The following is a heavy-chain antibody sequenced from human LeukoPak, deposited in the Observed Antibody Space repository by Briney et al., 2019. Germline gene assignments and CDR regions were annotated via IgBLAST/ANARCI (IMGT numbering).Heavy chain of an antibody. J-gene: IGHJ6*02. CDR2: ISGSGGST. CDR1: GFTFSSYA. CDR3: AKDATTVARWYYYYGMDV. D-gene: IGHD4-23*01. V-gene: IGHV3-23*01. Sequence: PGGSLRLTCAASGFTFSSYAMSWVRQAPGKGLEWVSAISGSGGSTYYADSVKGRFTISRDNSKNTLYLQMNSLRAEDTAVYYCAKDATTVARWYYYYGMDVWGQGTTVTVSS.